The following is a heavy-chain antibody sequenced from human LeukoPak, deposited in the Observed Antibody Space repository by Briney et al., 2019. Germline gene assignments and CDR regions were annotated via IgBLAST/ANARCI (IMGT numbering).Heavy chain of an antibody. CDR2: IYYSGST. V-gene: IGHV4-59*01. CDR1: GGSISSYY. J-gene: IGHJ6*02. CDR3: ARGTTFYYYYGMDV. D-gene: IGHD1-7*01. Sequence: KASETLSLTCTVPGGSISSYYWSWIRQPPGKGLEWIGYIYYSGSTNYNPSLKSRVTISVDTSKNQFSLKLSSVTAADTAVYYCARGTTFYYYYGMDVWGQGTTVTVSS.